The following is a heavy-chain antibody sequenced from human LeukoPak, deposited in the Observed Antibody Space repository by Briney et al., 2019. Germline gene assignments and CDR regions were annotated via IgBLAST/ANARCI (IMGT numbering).Heavy chain of an antibody. D-gene: IGHD3-10*01. V-gene: IGHV1-18*01. CDR3: ARDGTGSGNYRMYNWFDP. CDR1: GYTFTSYG. Sequence: ASVKVSCRASGYTFTSYGISWVRQAPGQGLEWMGWISAYNGNTNYAQKLQGRVTMTTDTSTSTAYMELRSLRSDDTAVYYCARDGTGSGNYRMYNWFDPWGQGTLVTVSS. J-gene: IGHJ5*02. CDR2: ISAYNGNT.